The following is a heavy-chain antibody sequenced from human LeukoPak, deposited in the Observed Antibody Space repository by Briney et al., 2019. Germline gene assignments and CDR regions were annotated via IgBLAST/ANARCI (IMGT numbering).Heavy chain of an antibody. CDR1: GYTFTGYY. CDR2: ISAYNGNT. D-gene: IGHD6-13*01. CDR3: ARGLDVEAAAASYYYYMDV. Sequence: VASVKVSCKASGYTFTGYYMHWVRQAPGQGLEWMGWISAYNGNTNYAQKLQGRVTMTTDTSTSTAYMELRSLRSDDTAVYYCARGLDVEAAAASYYYYMDVWGKGTTVTISS. V-gene: IGHV1-18*04. J-gene: IGHJ6*03.